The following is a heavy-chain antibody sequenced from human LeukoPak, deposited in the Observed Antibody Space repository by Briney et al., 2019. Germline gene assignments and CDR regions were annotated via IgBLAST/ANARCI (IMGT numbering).Heavy chain of an antibody. J-gene: IGHJ6*02. V-gene: IGHV1-18*01. CDR2: ISAYNGNT. D-gene: IGHD1-26*01. Sequence: ALVKVSCKASGYTFTSYGISWVRQAPGQGLEWRGWISAYNGNTNYAQKLQGRVTMTTDTSTSTAYMELRSLRSDDTAVYYCARDFSGSYYVDYYYYYGMDVWGQGTTVTVSS. CDR1: GYTFTSYG. CDR3: ARDFSGSYYVDYYYYYGMDV.